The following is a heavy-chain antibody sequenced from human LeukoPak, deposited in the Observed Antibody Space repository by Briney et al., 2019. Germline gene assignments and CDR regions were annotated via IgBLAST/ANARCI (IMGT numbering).Heavy chain of an antibody. V-gene: IGHV3-48*01. CDR2: ISSSSSTI. Sequence: GGSLRLSCAASGFTFSSYSMNWVRQAPGKGLEWVSYISSSSSTIYYADSVKGRFTISRDNAKNSLYLQMNSLRAEDTAVYYCARVTGTTSYYYYMDVWSKGTTVTVSS. CDR3: ARVTGTTSYYYYMDV. D-gene: IGHD1-7*01. CDR1: GFTFSSYS. J-gene: IGHJ6*03.